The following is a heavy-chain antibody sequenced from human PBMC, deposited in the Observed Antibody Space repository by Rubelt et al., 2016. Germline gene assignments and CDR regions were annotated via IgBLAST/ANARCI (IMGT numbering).Heavy chain of an antibody. CDR3: AKAVGVRRTGVDY. V-gene: IGHV3-23*01. J-gene: IGHJ4*02. Sequence: PGGSLRLSCAASGFTFSNYAMSWVRQAPGKGLEWVSGISSSGGTTYYADSVKGRFTISRDNSKNTLYLQMKSLRAEDTAVYYCAKAVGVRRTGVDYWGQGTLVTVSS. D-gene: IGHD1-14*01. CDR2: ISSSGGTT. CDR1: GFTFSNYA.